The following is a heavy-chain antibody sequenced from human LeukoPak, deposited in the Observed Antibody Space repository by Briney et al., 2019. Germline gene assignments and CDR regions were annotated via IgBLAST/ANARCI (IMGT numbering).Heavy chain of an antibody. CDR3: ARNVRGGSTYLDY. D-gene: IGHD3-16*01. V-gene: IGHV4-34*01. CDR2: INHTGST. Sequence: PSETLSLTCAVYGGSFSAYYWSWIRQPPGKGLEWIGEINHTGSTSYNPSLKSRVTISVDTSKNQFSLKLSSVTAADTAVYYCARNVRGGSTYLDYWGQGTLVTVSS. J-gene: IGHJ4*02. CDR1: GGSFSAYY.